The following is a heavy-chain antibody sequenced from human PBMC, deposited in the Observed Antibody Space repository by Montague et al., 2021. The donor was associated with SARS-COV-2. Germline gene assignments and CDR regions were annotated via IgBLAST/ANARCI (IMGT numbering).Heavy chain of an antibody. CDR3: ARGKTVTTFYYYYYGMDV. D-gene: IGHD4-17*01. CDR1: GGSISNTNYY. J-gene: IGHJ6*02. Sequence: SETLSLTCAVSGGSISNTNYYWSWIRQPPGKGLEWIGEINHSGSTNYNPSLKSRVTISVDTSKNQFSLKLSSVTAADTAVYYCARGKTVTTFYYYYYGMDVWGQGTTVTVSS. V-gene: IGHV4-34*01. CDR2: INHSGST.